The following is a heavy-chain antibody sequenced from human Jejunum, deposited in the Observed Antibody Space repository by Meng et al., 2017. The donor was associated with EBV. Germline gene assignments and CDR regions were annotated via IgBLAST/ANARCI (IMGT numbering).Heavy chain of an antibody. J-gene: IGHJ4*02. CDR3: ARGRGVATISS. D-gene: IGHD5-12*01. CDR2: INTGTDST. CDR1: GYIFTNYA. Sequence: QVLLVQSGAEEKKPXAPVKVSCKASGYIFTNYAMHWVRQAPGQRLEWMGWINTGTDSTKYSRKFQGRLTITRDTSASTVYMDLSSLRSEDTAVYYCARGRGVATISSWGQGTLVTVSS. V-gene: IGHV1-3*04.